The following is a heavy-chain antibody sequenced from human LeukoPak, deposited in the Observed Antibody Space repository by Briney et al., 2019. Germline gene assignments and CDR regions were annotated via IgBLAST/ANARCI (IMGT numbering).Heavy chain of an antibody. D-gene: IGHD2-15*01. V-gene: IGHV3-33*01. J-gene: IGHJ4*02. CDR2: IWYDGSNK. Sequence: GRSLRLSCAASGXTFSSYGMHWVRQAPGKGLEWVAVIWYDGSNKYYADSVKGRFTISRDNSKNTLYLQMNSLRAEDTAVYYCARGECSGGSCLSTFDYWGQGTLVTVSS. CDR1: GXTFSSYG. CDR3: ARGECSGGSCLSTFDY.